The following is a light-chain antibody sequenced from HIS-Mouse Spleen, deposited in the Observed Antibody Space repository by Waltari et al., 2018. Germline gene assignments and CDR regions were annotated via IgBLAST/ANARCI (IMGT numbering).Light chain of an antibody. CDR1: SSDVGGYNY. CDR2: DVS. V-gene: IGLV2-11*01. J-gene: IGLJ2*01. CDR3: CSYAGSYTVV. Sequence: QSALTQPRSVSGSPGQSVTISCTGTSSDVGGYNYVSWYQQHPGKAPKLMIYDVSKRPSVVPVRFSGSKSGNTASLTISGLQAEDEADYYCCSYAGSYTVVFGGGTKLTVL.